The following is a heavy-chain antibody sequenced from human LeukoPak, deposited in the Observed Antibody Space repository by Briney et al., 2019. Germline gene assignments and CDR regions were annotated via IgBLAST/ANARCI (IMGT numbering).Heavy chain of an antibody. J-gene: IGHJ3*02. CDR3: ARGWYGDAFDI. D-gene: IGHD6-13*01. CDR1: GFTFSDHY. Sequence: PGGSLRLSCAASGFTFSDHYMDWVRQAPGKGLEWVGRTRNKANSYTTEYAASVKGRFTISRADSKNSLYLQMNSLKTEDTAVYYCARGWYGDAFDIWGQGTTVTVSS. V-gene: IGHV3-72*01. CDR2: TRNKANSYTT.